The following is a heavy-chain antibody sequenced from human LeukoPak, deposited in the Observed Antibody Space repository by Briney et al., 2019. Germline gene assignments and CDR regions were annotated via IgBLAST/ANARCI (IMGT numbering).Heavy chain of an antibody. Sequence: SVKVSCKASGGTFSSYAISWVRQAPGQGLEWMGRIIPILGIANYAQKFQGRVTITADKSARTAYLELSSLTSDDTAVYYCAREPRVGESTSNFWGQGTLVTVSS. V-gene: IGHV1-69*04. CDR3: AREPRVGESTSNF. J-gene: IGHJ4*02. CDR1: GGTFSSYA. CDR2: IIPILGIA. D-gene: IGHD3-16*01.